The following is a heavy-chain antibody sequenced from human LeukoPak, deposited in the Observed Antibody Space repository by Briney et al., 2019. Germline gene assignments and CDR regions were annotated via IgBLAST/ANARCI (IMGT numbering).Heavy chain of an antibody. CDR2: ISTSGSTI. Sequence: LSLTCAVSGGSISSSNWWSWVRQAPGKGLEWVSYISTSGSTIYYADSVKGRFTISRDNAKNSLYLQMNSLRAEDTAVYYCARGTLRGFFDYWGQGTLVTVSS. V-gene: IGHV3-48*03. J-gene: IGHJ4*02. CDR1: GGSISSSN. CDR3: ARGTLRGFFDY. D-gene: IGHD3-22*01.